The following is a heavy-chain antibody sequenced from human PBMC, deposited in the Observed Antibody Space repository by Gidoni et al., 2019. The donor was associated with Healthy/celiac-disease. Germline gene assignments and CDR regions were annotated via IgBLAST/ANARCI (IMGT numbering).Heavy chain of an antibody. Sequence: EVQLLESGGGLVQPGGSLRLSCAASGFTFSSYAMSWVRQAPGKGLEWVSAISGSGGSTYYADSVKGRFTISRDNSKNTLYLQMNSLRAEDTAVYYCAKGTAWSSSWYGRGNYFDYWGQGTLVTVSS. CDR3: AKGTAWSSSWYGRGNYFDY. CDR1: GFTFSSYA. D-gene: IGHD6-13*01. J-gene: IGHJ4*02. CDR2: ISGSGGST. V-gene: IGHV3-23*01.